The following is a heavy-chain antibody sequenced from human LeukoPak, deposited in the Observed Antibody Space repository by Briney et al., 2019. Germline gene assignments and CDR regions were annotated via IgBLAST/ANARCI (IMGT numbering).Heavy chain of an antibody. CDR3: ALGQYSSGWYDS. CDR1: GDSISSYY. CDR2: IYYSGGT. V-gene: IGHV4-59*01. D-gene: IGHD6-19*01. J-gene: IGHJ5*01. Sequence: PSETLSLTCIVSGDSISSYYWNWIRQPPGKGLEWIGYIYYSGGTKYNLSLKSRVTISLDRSKNQFSLKLSSVTAADTAVYYCALGQYSSGWYDSWGKGTPVTVSS.